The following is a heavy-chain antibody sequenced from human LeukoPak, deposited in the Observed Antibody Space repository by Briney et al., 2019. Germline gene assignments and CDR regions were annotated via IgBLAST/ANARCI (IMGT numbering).Heavy chain of an antibody. CDR2: ISAYNGNT. CDR3: ARDPGAVVPAAIAYHYYGMDV. D-gene: IGHD2-2*01. CDR1: GYTFTSYG. J-gene: IGHJ6*02. Sequence: ASVKVSCKASGYTFTSYGISWVRQAPGQGLEWMGWISAYNGNTNYAQKLQGRVTMTTDTSTSTAYMELRSLRSDDTAVYYCARDPGAVVPAAIAYHYYGMDVWGQGTTVTVSS. V-gene: IGHV1-18*01.